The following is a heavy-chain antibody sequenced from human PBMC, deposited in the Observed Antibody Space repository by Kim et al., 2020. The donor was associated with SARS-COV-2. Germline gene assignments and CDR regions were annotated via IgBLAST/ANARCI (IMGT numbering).Heavy chain of an antibody. V-gene: IGHV4-59*13. J-gene: IGHJ3*02. CDR3: ARGDEQQDAFDI. CDR1: GGSISSYY. CDR2: IYYSGST. Sequence: SETLSLTCTVSGGSISSYYWSWIRQPPGKGLEWFGYIYYSGSTNYNPSLKSRVTISVDTSKNQFSLKLSSVTAADTAVYYCARGDEQQDAFDIWGQGTMVTVSS. D-gene: IGHD6-13*01.